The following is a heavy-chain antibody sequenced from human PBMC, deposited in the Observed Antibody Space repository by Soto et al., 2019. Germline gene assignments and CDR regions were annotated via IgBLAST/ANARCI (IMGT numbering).Heavy chain of an antibody. J-gene: IGHJ4*02. CDR1: GFTFSSYI. D-gene: IGHD4-17*01. CDR3: ASFRGHDYGDYDYFDY. Sequence: EVQLVESGGGLVKPGGSLRLSCAASGFTFSSYIMNWVRQAPGKGLEWVSSISSSSSYIYYADSVKGRFTISRDNAKNSLYLQMNSLRAEDTAVYYCASFRGHDYGDYDYFDYWGQGTLVTVSS. V-gene: IGHV3-21*01. CDR2: ISSSSSYI.